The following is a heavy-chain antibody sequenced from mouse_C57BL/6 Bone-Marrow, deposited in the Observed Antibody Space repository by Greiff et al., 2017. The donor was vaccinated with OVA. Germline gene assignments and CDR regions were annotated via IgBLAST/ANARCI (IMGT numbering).Heavy chain of an antibody. Sequence: EVQRVESGAELVRPGASVKLSCTASGFNIKDDYMHWVKQRPEQGLEWIGWIDPENGDTEYASKFQGKATITADTSSNTAYLQLSSLTSEDTAVYYCTTGYDGYYPFAYWGQGTLVTVSA. D-gene: IGHD2-3*01. V-gene: IGHV14-4*01. J-gene: IGHJ3*01. CDR1: GFNIKDDY. CDR3: TTGYDGYYPFAY. CDR2: IDPENGDT.